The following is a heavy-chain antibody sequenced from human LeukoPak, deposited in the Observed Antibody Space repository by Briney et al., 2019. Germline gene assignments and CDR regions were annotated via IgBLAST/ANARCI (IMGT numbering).Heavy chain of an antibody. CDR2: TRNKVNSYTT. V-gene: IGHV3-72*01. CDR3: TRDPIAGAPDYFDY. Sequence: PGGSLRLSCAASGFTFSDYYMDWVRQAPGKGLEWVGRTRNKVNSYTTEYAASVKGRFTISRDVSKSSLYLQMNSLKTEDTAVYYCTRDPIAGAPDYFDYWGQGTLVTVSS. CDR1: GFTFSDYY. J-gene: IGHJ4*02. D-gene: IGHD1-26*01.